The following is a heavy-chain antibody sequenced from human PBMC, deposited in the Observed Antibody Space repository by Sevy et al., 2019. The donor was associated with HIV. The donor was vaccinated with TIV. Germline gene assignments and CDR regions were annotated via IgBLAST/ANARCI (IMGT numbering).Heavy chain of an antibody. D-gene: IGHD4-4*01. Sequence: ASVKVSCKASADTFSSYAINWVRQAPGQGLEWMGGIIPSFGTTKYGQRFQGRVTITAVESTSTAYMELSSLRSEDSAVFYCARGGIGDYSTYFEYWGQGTLVTVSS. J-gene: IGHJ4*02. V-gene: IGHV1-69*13. CDR2: IIPSFGTT. CDR3: ARGGIGDYSTYFEY. CDR1: ADTFSSYA.